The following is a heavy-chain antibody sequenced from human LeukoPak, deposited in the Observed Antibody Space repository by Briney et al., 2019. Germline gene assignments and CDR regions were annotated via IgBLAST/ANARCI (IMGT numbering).Heavy chain of an antibody. V-gene: IGHV4-61*02. J-gene: IGHJ4*02. CDR1: GGSISSGSYY. CDR2: IYTSGST. CDR3: AREGDVEMAEGDYFDY. D-gene: IGHD5-24*01. Sequence: SETLSLTCTVSGGSISSGSYYWSWIRQPAGKGLEWIVRIYTSGSTNYNPSLKSRVTISVDKSKNQFSLKLSSVTAEDAGVYYCAREGDVEMAEGDYFDYWGQGTLVTVSS.